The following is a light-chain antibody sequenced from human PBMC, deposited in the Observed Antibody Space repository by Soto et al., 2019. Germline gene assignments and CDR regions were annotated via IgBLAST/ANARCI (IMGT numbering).Light chain of an antibody. J-gene: IGLJ1*01. V-gene: IGLV4-69*01. CDR2: LNSDGSH. Sequence: QSVLTQSPSASASLGASVKVTCTLSSGHSSYTIAWHQQQPEKGPRYLMKLNSDGSHNKGDGIPDRFSGSSSGADRYLTISNLQSEDEADYYCQAGGSGTYVFGTGTKLTVL. CDR3: QAGGSGTYV. CDR1: SGHSSYT.